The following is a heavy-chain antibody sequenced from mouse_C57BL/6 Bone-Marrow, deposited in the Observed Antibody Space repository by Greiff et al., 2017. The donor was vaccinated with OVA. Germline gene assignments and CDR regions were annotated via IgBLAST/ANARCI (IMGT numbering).Heavy chain of an antibody. CDR3: QSYLGG. D-gene: IGHD1-1*01. CDR2: IYPGDGDT. V-gene: IGHV1-82*01. Sequence: QVQLKESGPELVKPGASVKISCKASGYAFSSSWMNWVKQRPGTGLEWIGRIYPGDGDTNYNGKFKGKATLTADKSSSTAYMQLSSLTSEDSAVCLCQSYLGGWGKGTTLTVSS. J-gene: IGHJ2*01. CDR1: GYAFSSSW.